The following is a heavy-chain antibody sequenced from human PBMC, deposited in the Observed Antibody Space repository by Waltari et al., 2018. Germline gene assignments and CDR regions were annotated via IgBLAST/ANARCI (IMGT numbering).Heavy chain of an antibody. D-gene: IGHD2-2*01. V-gene: IGHV4-4*02. J-gene: IGHJ6*02. Sequence: QVQLQESGPGLVKPSGTLSLTCAVSGGSISSSHWWSWVRQPPGKGLEWIGEIYHSGSTNYNPSLKSRVTISVDKSKNQFSLKLSSVTAADTAVYYCARDGGIVVVPAPNYYYGMDVWGQGTTVTVSS. CDR1: GGSISSSHW. CDR3: ARDGGIVVVPAPNYYYGMDV. CDR2: IYHSGST.